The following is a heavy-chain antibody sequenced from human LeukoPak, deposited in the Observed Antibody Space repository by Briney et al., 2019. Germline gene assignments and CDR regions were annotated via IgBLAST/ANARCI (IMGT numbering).Heavy chain of an antibody. V-gene: IGHV1-24*01. D-gene: IGHD1-26*01. CDR2: FDPEDGET. J-gene: IGHJ4*02. Sequence: ASVKVSCKVSGYTLTELSMHWLRQAPGKGLEWMGGFDPEDGETIYAQKFQGRVTMTEDTSTDTAYMELSSLRSEDTAVYYCATASWAVGSFDYWGQGTLVTVSS. CDR1: GYTLTELS. CDR3: ATASWAVGSFDY.